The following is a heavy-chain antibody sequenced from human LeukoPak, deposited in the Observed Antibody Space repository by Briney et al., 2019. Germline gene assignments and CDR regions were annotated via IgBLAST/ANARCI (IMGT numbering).Heavy chain of an antibody. Sequence: SETLSLTCTVSGGSISSYYWSWIRQPPGKGLEWIAYIYSTGSTYYNPSLESRVTISVDTSKNQFSLKLSSVTAADTAVYYCARVRRFLEWNDAFDIWGQGTMVTVSS. CDR1: GGSISSYY. J-gene: IGHJ3*02. CDR3: ARVRRFLEWNDAFDI. D-gene: IGHD3-3*01. V-gene: IGHV4-59*01. CDR2: IYSTGST.